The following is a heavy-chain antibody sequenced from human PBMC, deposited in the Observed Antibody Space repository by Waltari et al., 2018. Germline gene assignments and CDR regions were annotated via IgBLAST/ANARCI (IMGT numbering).Heavy chain of an antibody. J-gene: IGHJ4*02. V-gene: IGHV3-72*01. D-gene: IGHD4-17*01. CDR3: ASRHGDYVHFDY. Sequence: EVQLVESGGGLVQPGGSLRLSCAASGFTFSDHYMDWVRQAPGKGWGGVGRTRSKASSYTSEYAASGKGRFTIARDDSKNSLYLQMNSLKTEDTAVYYCASRHGDYVHFDYWGQGTLVTVSS. CDR2: TRSKASSYTS. CDR1: GFTFSDHY.